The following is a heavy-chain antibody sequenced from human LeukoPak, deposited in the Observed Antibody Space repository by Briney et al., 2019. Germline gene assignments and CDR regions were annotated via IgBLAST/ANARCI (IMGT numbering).Heavy chain of an antibody. CDR2: INPSGGST. D-gene: IGHD2-2*01. J-gene: IGHJ6*03. CDR1: GYTFTSYY. Sequence: GAPVKVSCKASGYTFTSYYMHWVRQAPGQGLEWMGIINPSGGSTSYAQKFQGRVTMTRDMSTGTVYMELSSLRSEDTAAYYCARVVPVYYYMDVWGKGTTVTVSS. CDR3: ARVVPVYYYMDV. V-gene: IGHV1-46*01.